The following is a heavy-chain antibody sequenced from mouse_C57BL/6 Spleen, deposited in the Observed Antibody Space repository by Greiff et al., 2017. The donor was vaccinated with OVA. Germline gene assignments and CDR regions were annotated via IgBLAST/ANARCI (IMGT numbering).Heavy chain of an antibody. D-gene: IGHD1-1*01. V-gene: IGHV1-15*01. CDR3: TREDYYGSSYFDY. CDR1: GYTFTDYE. Sequence: VQLQQSGAELVRPGASVTLSCKASGYTFTDYEMHWVKQTPVHGLEWIGAIDPETGGTAYNQKFKGKALLTADKSSSTAYMELRSLTSEDSAVYYCTREDYYGSSYFDYWGQGTTLTVSS. J-gene: IGHJ2*01. CDR2: IDPETGGT.